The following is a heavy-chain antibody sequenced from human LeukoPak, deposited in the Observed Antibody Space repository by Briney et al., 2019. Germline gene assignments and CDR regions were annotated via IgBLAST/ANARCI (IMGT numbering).Heavy chain of an antibody. V-gene: IGHV3-7*01. CDR1: GFTFGSFW. Sequence: GGSLRLSCAASGFTFGSFWMTWVRQIPGKGLEWVANINEDGSQKYYVGSVNGRFTISRDNAKNSLYLHLSSLRVEDTAVYFCARLNYHEYYGSPGFDYWGQGSLVIVSS. CDR2: INEDGSQK. J-gene: IGHJ4*02. D-gene: IGHD2/OR15-2a*01. CDR3: ARLNYHEYYGSPGFDY.